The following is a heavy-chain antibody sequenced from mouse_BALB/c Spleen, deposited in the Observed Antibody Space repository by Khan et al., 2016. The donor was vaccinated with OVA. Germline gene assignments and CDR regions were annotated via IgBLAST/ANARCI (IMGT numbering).Heavy chain of an antibody. CDR2: IFPGSGVP. J-gene: IGHJ3*01. D-gene: IGHD2-14*01. V-gene: IGHV1-81*01. CDR1: GYTFTDYV. Sequence: QVQLQQSGPELVKPGASLKVSCKASGYTFTDYVIGWVRQRSRQGLEWIGDIFPGSGVPYYTEKFKDRATLTADKSSNTAYMQLNSLTFEDSAVYFCARGGYSVFAYWGQGTLVTVSA. CDR3: ARGGYSVFAY.